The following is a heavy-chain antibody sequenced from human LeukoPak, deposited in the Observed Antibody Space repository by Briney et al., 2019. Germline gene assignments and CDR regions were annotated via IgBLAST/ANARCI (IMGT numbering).Heavy chain of an antibody. CDR2: IYPGDSDT. D-gene: IGHD2/OR15-2a*01. CDR3: ARANISRRVPWYYHYVDV. J-gene: IGHJ6*03. Sequence: GESLKISCKGSGYSFISHWIGWVRQVPGKGLEWMGIIYPGDSDTRYSPAFEGQVTMLVDKSISTAYLQWSSLKASDTAIYYCARANISRRVPWYYHYVDVWGKGTTVTVSS. CDR1: GYSFISHW. V-gene: IGHV5-51*01.